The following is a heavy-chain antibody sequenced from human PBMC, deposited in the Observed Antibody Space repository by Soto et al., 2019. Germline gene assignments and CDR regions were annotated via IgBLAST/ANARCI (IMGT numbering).Heavy chain of an antibody. J-gene: IGHJ4*02. CDR1: GFTFSSYA. V-gene: IGHV3-23*01. CDR2: ISGSGGST. D-gene: IGHD2-15*01. Sequence: PGGSLRLSCAASGFTFSSYAMSWVRQAPGKGLEWVSAISGSGGSTYYADSVKGRFAISRDNSKNTLYLQMNSLRAEDTAVYYCVGYGSGGSCHRVRIDYWGQGTLVTVSS. CDR3: VGYGSGGSCHRVRIDY.